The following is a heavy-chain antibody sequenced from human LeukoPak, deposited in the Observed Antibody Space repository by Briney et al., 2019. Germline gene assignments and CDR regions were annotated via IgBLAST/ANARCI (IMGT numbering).Heavy chain of an antibody. CDR2: IYYSGST. CDR1: GGSISSGDYY. Sequence: SETLSLTCTVSGGSISSGDYYWSWIRQPPGKGLERFGYIYYSGSTYYNPSLKSRVTISVDTSKNQFSLKLSSVTAADTAVYYCARVRGTTVVTWAFDIWGQGTMVTVSS. CDR3: ARVRGTTVVTWAFDI. V-gene: IGHV4-30-4*02. J-gene: IGHJ3*02. D-gene: IGHD4-23*01.